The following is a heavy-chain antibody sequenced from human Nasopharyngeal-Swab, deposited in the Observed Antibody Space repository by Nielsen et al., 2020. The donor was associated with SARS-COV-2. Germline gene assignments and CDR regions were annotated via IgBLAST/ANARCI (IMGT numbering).Heavy chain of an antibody. CDR2: ISGSGGST. CDR1: GFTFSSYA. J-gene: IGHJ4*02. CDR3: AKDVDYDILTGSASN. D-gene: IGHD3-9*01. Sequence: GESLKISCAASGFTFSSYAMSWVRQAPGKGLEWVSAISGSGGSTYYADSVKGRFTISRDNSKNTLYLQMNSLRAEDTAVYYCAKDVDYDILTGSASNWGQGTLVTVSP. V-gene: IGHV3-23*01.